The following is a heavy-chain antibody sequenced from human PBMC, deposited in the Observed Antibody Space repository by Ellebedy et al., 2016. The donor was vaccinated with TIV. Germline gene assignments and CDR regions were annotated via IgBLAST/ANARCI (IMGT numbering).Heavy chain of an antibody. CDR3: AKDKSSGARGGMDV. Sequence: PGGSLRLSCAASGLRFDDYAMHWVRLVPGKGLEWVSGITWNSAGIGYADSVKGRFTISRDNAKNSLYLQMDSLGAEDMALYYCAKDKSSGARGGMDVWGQGTTVIVSS. J-gene: IGHJ6*02. V-gene: IGHV3-9*03. D-gene: IGHD3-22*01. CDR2: ITWNSAGI. CDR1: GLRFDDYA.